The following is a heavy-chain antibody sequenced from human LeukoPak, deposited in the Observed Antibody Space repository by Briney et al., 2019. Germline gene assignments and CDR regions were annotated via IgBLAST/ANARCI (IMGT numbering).Heavy chain of an antibody. Sequence: SETLSLTCTVSGGSISNYYWGWIRQPPGEGLEWIGSIYYSGSTYYNSSLQSRVTISVDTSKNQFSLKLSSVTAADTAVYYCARTPYYYGSGNWFDPWGQGTLVTVSS. D-gene: IGHD3-10*01. J-gene: IGHJ5*02. V-gene: IGHV4-39*07. CDR1: GGSISNYY. CDR3: ARTPYYYGSGNWFDP. CDR2: IYYSGST.